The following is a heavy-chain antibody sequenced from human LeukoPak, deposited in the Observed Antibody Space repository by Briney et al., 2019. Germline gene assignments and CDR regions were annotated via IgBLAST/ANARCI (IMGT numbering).Heavy chain of an antibody. Sequence: VASVKVSCKASGFTFTSSAMQWVRQARGQRLEWIGWIVVGSGNTNYAQKFQERVTITRDMSTSTAYMELSSLRSEDTAVYYCARGLERDWLPLYYYYYYMDVWGKGTTVTISS. V-gene: IGHV1-58*02. CDR3: ARGLERDWLPLYYYYYYMDV. CDR2: IVVGSGNT. J-gene: IGHJ6*03. CDR1: GFTFTSSA. D-gene: IGHD3-9*01.